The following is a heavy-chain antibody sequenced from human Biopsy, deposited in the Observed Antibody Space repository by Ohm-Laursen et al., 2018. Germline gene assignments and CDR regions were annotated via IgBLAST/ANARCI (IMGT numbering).Heavy chain of an antibody. D-gene: IGHD6-13*01. V-gene: IGHV4-4*07. CDR1: GGSLSGYF. Sequence: SETLSLTCTVSGGSLSGYFWSWIRQPAGKGLEWIGRIYSSGSTNYNPSLKSRVTMSVDTSKNQFSLILSSMTAADTAVYYCAREPRIAAVAYFDPWGQGTLVTVSS. CDR3: AREPRIAAVAYFDP. J-gene: IGHJ5*02. CDR2: IYSSGST.